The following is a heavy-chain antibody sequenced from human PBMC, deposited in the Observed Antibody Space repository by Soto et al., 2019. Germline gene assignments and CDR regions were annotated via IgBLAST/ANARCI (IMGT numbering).Heavy chain of an antibody. CDR3: AREQVILGTYGMDV. CDR2: IIPILGIA. V-gene: IGHV1-69*08. D-gene: IGHD2-15*01. Sequence: QVQLVQSGAEVKKPGSSVKVSCKASGGTFSSYTISWVRQAPGQGLEWMGRIIPILGIADYAQKLQGRVTITADKPTSTAYMELNSLRSEDTAVYYCAREQVILGTYGMDVWGQGTTVTVSS. CDR1: GGTFSSYT. J-gene: IGHJ6*02.